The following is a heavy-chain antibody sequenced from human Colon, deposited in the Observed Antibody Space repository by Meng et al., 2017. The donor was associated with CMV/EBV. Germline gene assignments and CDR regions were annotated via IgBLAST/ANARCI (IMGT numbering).Heavy chain of an antibody. D-gene: IGHD3-9*01. Sequence: SGDTSAAYAMSWVRQAPGRGREWMGWINTNTGNPTYAQGFTGRFVFSFDTSINTAYLDIRSLKIEDTAVYFCALEDILTGQYSFDYWGQGSLVTVSS. CDR3: ALEDILTGQYSFDY. J-gene: IGHJ4*02. V-gene: IGHV7-4-1*01. CDR1: GDTSAAYA. CDR2: INTNTGNP.